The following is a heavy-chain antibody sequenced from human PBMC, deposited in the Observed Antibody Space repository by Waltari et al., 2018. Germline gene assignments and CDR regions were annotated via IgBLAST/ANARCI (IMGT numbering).Heavy chain of an antibody. V-gene: IGHV4-38-2*01. J-gene: IGHJ4*02. D-gene: IGHD6-19*01. CDR1: GYSISSGYY. Sequence: QVQLQESGPGLVKPSETLSLTCAVSGYSISSGYYWGWIRQPPGKGLEWIGSIYHRGSTYYNPSLKSRVTISVDTSKNQFSLKLSSVTAADTAVYYCARQGAGSGWFYFDYWGQGTLVTVSS. CDR3: ARQGAGSGWFYFDY. CDR2: IYHRGST.